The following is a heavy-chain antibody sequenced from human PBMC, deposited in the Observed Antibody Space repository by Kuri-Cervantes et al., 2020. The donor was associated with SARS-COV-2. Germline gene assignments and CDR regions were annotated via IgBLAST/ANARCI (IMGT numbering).Heavy chain of an antibody. V-gene: IGHV4-59*01. Sequence: SQTLSLTCAVYGGSFSGYYWSWIRQPPGKGLEWIGYIYYSGSTNYNPSLKSRVTISVDTSKNQFSLKLSSVTAADTAVYYCARDGGGHYYDSSGYYHYYYGMDVWGQGTTVPSP. D-gene: IGHD3-22*01. CDR1: GGSFSGYY. CDR2: IYYSGST. J-gene: IGHJ6*02. CDR3: ARDGGGHYYDSSGYYHYYYGMDV.